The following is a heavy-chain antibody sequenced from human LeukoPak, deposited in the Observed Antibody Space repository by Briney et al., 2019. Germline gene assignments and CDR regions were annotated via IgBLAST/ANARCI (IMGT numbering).Heavy chain of an antibody. V-gene: IGHV1-18*01. CDR3: ARDGVGGVYGDYGYFDL. J-gene: IGHJ2*01. CDR2: ISPYNGNT. D-gene: IGHD4-17*01. Sequence: GASVKVSCKASGYTFRSYGFSWVRQAPGQGLEWMGWISPYNGNTNYAQKFQGRVTMTRDTSISTAYMELSRLRSDDTAVYYCARDGVGGVYGDYGYFDLWGRGTLVTVSS. CDR1: GYTFRSYG.